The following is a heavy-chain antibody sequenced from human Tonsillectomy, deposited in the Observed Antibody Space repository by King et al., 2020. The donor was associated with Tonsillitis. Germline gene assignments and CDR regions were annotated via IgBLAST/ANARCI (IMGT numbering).Heavy chain of an antibody. V-gene: IGHV3-9*01. CDR2: ISWNSGSI. Sequence: VQLVESGGGLVQPGRSLRLSCAASGFTFDDYAMHWVRQAPGKGLEWVSGISWNSGSIDYADSVKGRFTISRDNAKNSLYLQMNSLRAEDTALYYCAKAVGRYGDYHGLDYWGQGTLVTVSS. J-gene: IGHJ4*02. CDR3: AKAVGRYGDYHGLDY. CDR1: GFTFDDYA. D-gene: IGHD4-17*01.